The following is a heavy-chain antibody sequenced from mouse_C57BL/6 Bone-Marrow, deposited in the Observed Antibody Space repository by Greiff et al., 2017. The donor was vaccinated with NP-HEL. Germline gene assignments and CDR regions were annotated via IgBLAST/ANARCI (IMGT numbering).Heavy chain of an antibody. CDR3: ARPLYYYGSSPFAY. Sequence: EVQLVESGGGLVQPGGSLKLSCAASGFTFSDYYMYWVRQTPEKRLEWVAYISHGGGSTYYPDTVKGRFTLSRDNAKNTLYLKMSRLKSEDTAMYYCARPLYYYGSSPFAYWGQGTLVTVSA. J-gene: IGHJ3*01. CDR2: ISHGGGST. CDR1: GFTFSDYY. D-gene: IGHD1-1*01. V-gene: IGHV5-12*01.